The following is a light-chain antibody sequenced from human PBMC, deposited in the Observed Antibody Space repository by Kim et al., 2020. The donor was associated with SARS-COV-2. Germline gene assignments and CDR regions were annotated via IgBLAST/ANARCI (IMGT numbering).Light chain of an antibody. V-gene: IGLV2-23*01. CDR1: SSDIGTYIF. J-gene: IGLJ1*01. CDR3: CAYATKSYV. Sequence: QTISNSCTGTSSDIGTYIFVAWYQHHPAKAPKLISYEASQRPSGASDRFSGSKSGNTAYLTVSGLQAEDEADYHCCAYATKSYVCGIGTKVTVL. CDR2: EAS.